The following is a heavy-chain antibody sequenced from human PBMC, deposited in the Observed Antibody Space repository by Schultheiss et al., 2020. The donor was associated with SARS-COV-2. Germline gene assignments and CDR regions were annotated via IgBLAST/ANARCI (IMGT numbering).Heavy chain of an antibody. J-gene: IGHJ4*02. CDR2: MNEDGSTT. CDR1: GFTFGKYW. CDR3: TCSSSNCYLGY. V-gene: IGHV3-74*01. Sequence: GGSLRLSCAASGFTFGKYWMHWVRQVPGKGLVWVSRMNEDGSTTTYADSVRGRFTISRDNAKKTLYLQMNSLRGEDTAVYYCTCSSSNCYLGYWGQGTLVTVSS. D-gene: IGHD2-2*01.